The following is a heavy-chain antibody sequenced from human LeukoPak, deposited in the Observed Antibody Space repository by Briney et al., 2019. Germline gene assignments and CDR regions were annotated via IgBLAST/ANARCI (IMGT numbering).Heavy chain of an antibody. Sequence: PGGSLRLSCAASGFTFSSYAMSWVRQAPGKGLEWVSAISGSGGSTYYADSVKGRFTISRDNSKNTLYLQMNSLRAEDTAVYYCAKDQYSSGWYEPYYYGMDVWGQGTTVTVSS. CDR1: GFTFSSYA. D-gene: IGHD6-19*01. J-gene: IGHJ6*02. CDR2: ISGSGGST. CDR3: AKDQYSSGWYEPYYYGMDV. V-gene: IGHV3-23*01.